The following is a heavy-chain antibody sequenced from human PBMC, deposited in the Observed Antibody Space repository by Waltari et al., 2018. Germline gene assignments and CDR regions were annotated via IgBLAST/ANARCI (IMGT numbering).Heavy chain of an antibody. D-gene: IGHD1-1*01. J-gene: IGHJ3*02. V-gene: IGHV3-33*08. CDR2: IWYDGSNE. CDR3: ARASGDDDAFDI. CDR1: GFTFSRYG. Sequence: QVQLVESGGGVVQPGRSLRLSCAASGFTFSRYGMPWVRQAPGKGLEWVAVIWYDGSNEYYADSVKGRFTISRDNSKNSLYLQMNSLRAEDTAVYYCARASGDDDAFDIWGQGTMVTVSS.